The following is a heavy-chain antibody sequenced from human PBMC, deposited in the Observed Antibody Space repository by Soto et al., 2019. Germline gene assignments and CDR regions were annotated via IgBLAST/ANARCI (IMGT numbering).Heavy chain of an antibody. J-gene: IGHJ6*02. CDR1: VFSIIIGYYY. CDR2: IYYSGNT. Sequence: SSSXSLTCSVSVFSIIIGYYYWSWIRQPPGKGLEWIGNIYYSGNTYYNPSLKSRLIISIDTSKNKFSLKVGSVTAADTAVYYCASSSIYGMDVWGQGTTVTVSS. D-gene: IGHD3-9*01. CDR3: ASSSIYGMDV. V-gene: IGHV4-30-4*01.